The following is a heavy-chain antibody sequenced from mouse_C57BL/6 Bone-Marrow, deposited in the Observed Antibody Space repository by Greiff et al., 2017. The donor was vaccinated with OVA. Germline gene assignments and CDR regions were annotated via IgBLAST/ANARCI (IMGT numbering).Heavy chain of an antibody. CDR3: AREGYDYASWFAY. V-gene: IGHV1-69*01. CDR1: GYTFTSYW. CDR2: IDPSDSYT. J-gene: IGHJ3*01. D-gene: IGHD2-4*01. Sequence: QVQLQQPGAELVMPGASVKLSCKASGYTFTSYWMHWVKQRPGQGLEWIGEIDPSDSYTNYNQKFKGKSTLTVDKSSSTAYMQLSSLTSEDSAVYYCAREGYDYASWFAYWGQGTRVTVSA.